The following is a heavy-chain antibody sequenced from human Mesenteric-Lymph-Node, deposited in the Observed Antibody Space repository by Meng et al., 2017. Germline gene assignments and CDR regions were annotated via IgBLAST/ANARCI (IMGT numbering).Heavy chain of an antibody. CDR3: AREALVAGSFGWFDP. CDR1: GGSFSGYY. Sequence: GSLRLSCAVYGGSFSGYYWSWIRQPPGKGLEWIGEINHSGSTNYNPSLKSRVTISVDTSKNQFSLKLSSVTAADTAVYYCAREALVAGSFGWFDPWGQGSLVTVSS. J-gene: IGHJ5*02. V-gene: IGHV4-34*01. CDR2: INHSGST. D-gene: IGHD6-19*01.